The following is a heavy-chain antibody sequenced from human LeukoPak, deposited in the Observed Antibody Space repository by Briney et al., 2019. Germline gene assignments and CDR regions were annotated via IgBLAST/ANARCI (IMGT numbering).Heavy chain of an antibody. J-gene: IGHJ4*02. V-gene: IGHV3-30*18. D-gene: IGHD2-15*01. CDR2: ISYDGNNK. Sequence: LSGRSLRLSCAASGFTFSNYGIHWVRQAPGKGLEWVAVISYDGNNKYYADSVKGRFTISRDNSKNTLFLQMNSPRAEDTAVYYCAKGVDYCSGGSCPADYWGPGTLVTVSS. CDR1: GFTFSNYG. CDR3: AKGVDYCSGGSCPADY.